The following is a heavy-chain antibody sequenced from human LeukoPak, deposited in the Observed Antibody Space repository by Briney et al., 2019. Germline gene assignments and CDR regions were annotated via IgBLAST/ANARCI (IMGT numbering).Heavy chain of an antibody. D-gene: IGHD4-17*01. CDR3: ARGEYGDYVVY. CDR2: ISSSSSYI. Sequence: GGSLRLSCAASGFTFSSYAMSWVRQAPGKGLEWVSSISSSSSYIYYADSVKGRFTISRDNAKNSLYLQMNSLRAEDTAVYYCARGEYGDYVVYWGQGTLVTVSS. J-gene: IGHJ4*02. V-gene: IGHV3-21*01. CDR1: GFTFSSYA.